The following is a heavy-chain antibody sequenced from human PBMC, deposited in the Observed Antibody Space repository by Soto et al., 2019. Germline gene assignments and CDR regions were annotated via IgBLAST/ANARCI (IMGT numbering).Heavy chain of an antibody. V-gene: IGHV3-23*01. CDR1: GFAFSSYA. Sequence: EVQLLESGGGLVQPGGSLRLSCAASGFAFSSYAMSWVRQSSGKGLEWVAAIGGDGASTYYADSVRGRFIISRDNSKNSLFLHMTGLRDEDTAVYYCTKDQDGEWWFCQGWFDSWGQGSLVTVSS. D-gene: IGHD2-15*01. J-gene: IGHJ5*01. CDR2: IGGDGAST. CDR3: TKDQDGEWWFCQGWFDS.